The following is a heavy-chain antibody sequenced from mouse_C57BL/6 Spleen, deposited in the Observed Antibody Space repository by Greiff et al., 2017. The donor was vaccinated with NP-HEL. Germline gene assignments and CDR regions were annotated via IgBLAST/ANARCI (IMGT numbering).Heavy chain of an antibody. D-gene: IGHD2-5*01. J-gene: IGHJ4*01. Sequence: QVQLQQSGAELVRPGASVTLSCKASGYTFTDYEMHWVKQTPVHGLEWIGAIDPETGGTAYNQKFKGKAILTADQSSSTAYMELRSLTSEDSAVYYCTRETIVTHYYAMDYWGQGTSVTVSS. V-gene: IGHV1-15*01. CDR3: TRETIVTHYYAMDY. CDR1: GYTFTDYE. CDR2: IDPETGGT.